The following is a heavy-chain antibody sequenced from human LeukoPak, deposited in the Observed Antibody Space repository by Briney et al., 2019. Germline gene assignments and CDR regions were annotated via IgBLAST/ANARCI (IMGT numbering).Heavy chain of an antibody. V-gene: IGHV4-34*01. CDR3: ARVLVGATKGFYYYYYMDV. D-gene: IGHD1-26*01. CDR2: INHSGST. J-gene: IGHJ6*03. Sequence: SETLSLTCAVYGGSFSGYHWSWIRQPPGKALEWIGQINHSGSTNYNPSLKSRVTMSVDTSKNQFSLKLSSVTAADTAVYYCARVLVGATKGFYYYYYMDVWGQGTMVTVSS. CDR1: GGSFSGYH.